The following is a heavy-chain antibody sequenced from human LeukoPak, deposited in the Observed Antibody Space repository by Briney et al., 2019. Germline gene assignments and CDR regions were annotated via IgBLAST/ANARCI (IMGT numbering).Heavy chain of an antibody. CDR2: IRSKGNSYAT. D-gene: IGHD1-1*01. Sequence: GGSLRLSCAASGFTFSGSSMHWVRQASGKGLEWVGRIRSKGNSYATVYAASVKGRFTISRDDSKNTAYLQMNSLKTEDTAVYYCLRLERGPFDYWGQGTLVTVSS. CDR1: GFTFSGSS. CDR3: LRLERGPFDY. J-gene: IGHJ4*02. V-gene: IGHV3-73*01.